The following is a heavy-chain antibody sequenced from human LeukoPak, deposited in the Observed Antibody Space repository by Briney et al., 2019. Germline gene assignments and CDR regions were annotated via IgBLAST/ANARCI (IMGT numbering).Heavy chain of an antibody. CDR1: GGSISSSSFY. CDR2: IDYRGSA. J-gene: IGHJ4*02. Sequence: SETLSLTCTVSGGSISSSSFYWGWIRQPPGTGPEWIGSIDYRGSAYYNPSLKSRVTMSVDTSKNQFSLKLSSVTAADTAVYYCARVKSSGFYFDYWGQGSLVTVSS. D-gene: IGHD6-19*01. V-gene: IGHV4-39*07. CDR3: ARVKSSGFYFDY.